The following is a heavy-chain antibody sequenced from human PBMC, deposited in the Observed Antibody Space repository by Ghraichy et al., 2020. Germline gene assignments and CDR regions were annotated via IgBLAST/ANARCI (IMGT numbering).Heavy chain of an antibody. CDR2: INHSGST. V-gene: IGHV4-34*01. D-gene: IGHD2-2*01. CDR3: ARRSSTSPRLDY. J-gene: IGHJ4*02. Sequence: SETLSLTCAVYGGSFSGYYWSWIRQPPGKGLEWIGEINHSGSTNYNPSLKSRVTISVDTSKNQFSLKLSSVTAADTAVYYCARRSSTSPRLDYWGQGTLVTVSS. CDR1: GGSFSGYY.